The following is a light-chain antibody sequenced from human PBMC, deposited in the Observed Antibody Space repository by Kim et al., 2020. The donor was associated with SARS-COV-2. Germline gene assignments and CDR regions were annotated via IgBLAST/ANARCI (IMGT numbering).Light chain of an antibody. J-gene: IGKJ1*01. CDR2: EAS. V-gene: IGKV1-5*03. CDR3: QQYSTYSHT. CDR1: QSVSSC. Sequence: DIQMTQSPSTLSASVGDRVTITCRASQSVSSCLAWYQQKPGKAPNLLIYEASTSESGVPSRFSGSGSGTEFTLTISSLQPDDFATYFCQQYSTYSHTFGQGTKVDIK.